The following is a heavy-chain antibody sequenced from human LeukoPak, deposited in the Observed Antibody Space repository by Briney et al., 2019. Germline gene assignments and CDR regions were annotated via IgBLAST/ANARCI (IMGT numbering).Heavy chain of an antibody. Sequence: ASVKVSCKASGYTFTSYYMHWVRQAPGQGLEWMGIINPSGGSTSYAQKFQGRVTMTRDMSTSTVYMELSSLRSEDTAVYYCARDLPLGGYRNYYMDVWGKGTTVTVSS. V-gene: IGHV1-46*01. D-gene: IGHD3-22*01. CDR1: GYTFTSYY. J-gene: IGHJ6*03. CDR3: ARDLPLGGYRNYYMDV. CDR2: INPSGGST.